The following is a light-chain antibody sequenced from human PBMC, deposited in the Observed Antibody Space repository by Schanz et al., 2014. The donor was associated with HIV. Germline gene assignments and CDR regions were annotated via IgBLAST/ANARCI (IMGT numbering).Light chain of an antibody. Sequence: DIQMTQSPSTLSASVGDRLTITCRASQSISTWLAWYQQKPGKAPKVLIYKATTLESGVLSRFSGSGSGTEFTLTISSLQPDDSATYYCQHYDSYPWTFGQGTKVEI. CDR3: QHYDSYPWT. J-gene: IGKJ1*01. CDR2: KAT. CDR1: QSISTW. V-gene: IGKV1-5*03.